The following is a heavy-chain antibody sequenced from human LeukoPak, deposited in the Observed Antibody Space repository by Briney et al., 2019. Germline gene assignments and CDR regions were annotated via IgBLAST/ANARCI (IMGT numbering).Heavy chain of an antibody. Sequence: SETLSLTCAVSGGSISGGGYSWSWIRQPPGKGLEWIGIINYGGSTYYNPSLRSRVTISVATSQNQVSLKLSSVTAADTAVYYCARGATVTTHFDYWGQGTLVTVSS. CDR2: INYGGST. D-gene: IGHD4-11*01. V-gene: IGHV4-39*07. CDR3: ARGATVTTHFDY. J-gene: IGHJ4*02. CDR1: GGSISGGGYS.